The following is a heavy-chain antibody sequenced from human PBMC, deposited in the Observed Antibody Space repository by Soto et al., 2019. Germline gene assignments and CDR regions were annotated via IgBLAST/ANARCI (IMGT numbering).Heavy chain of an antibody. CDR2: ISGYNGDT. J-gene: IGHJ6*02. CDR1: GYTFTRYG. CDR3: AKNGQPPYYYYGMDV. V-gene: IGHV1-18*01. Sequence: QGQLVQSGAEVKKPGASVKVSCKASGYTFTRYGISWVRQAPGQGLEWMGWISGYNGDTKYAPKFQGRVTITVDTSTTTAYMELRSLTSDDRAVYYCAKNGQPPYYYYGMDVWGQGTTVTVSS. D-gene: IGHD2-8*01.